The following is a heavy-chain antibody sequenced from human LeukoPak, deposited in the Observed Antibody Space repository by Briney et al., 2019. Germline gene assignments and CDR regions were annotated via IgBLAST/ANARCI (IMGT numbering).Heavy chain of an antibody. CDR3: ARPWGSSSWYPTGGGDWFDP. D-gene: IGHD6-13*01. Sequence: PSETLSLTCTVSGGSVSNNNYYWGWIRQPPGKGLEWIGSVYYSGSTYYNSSLKSRLTMPVDTSKNQFSLKLSSVTAADTAVYYCARPWGSSSWYPTGGGDWFDPWGQGTLVTVSS. CDR1: GGSVSNNNYY. V-gene: IGHV4-39*01. CDR2: VYYSGST. J-gene: IGHJ5*02.